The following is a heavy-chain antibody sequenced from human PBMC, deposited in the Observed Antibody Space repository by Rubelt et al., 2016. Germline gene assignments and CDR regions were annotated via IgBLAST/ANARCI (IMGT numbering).Heavy chain of an antibody. V-gene: IGHV4-59*08. D-gene: IGHD7-27*01. CDR1: GGSISSYY. Sequence: QVQLQESGPGLVKPSETLSLTCTVSGGSISSYYWSWIRQPPGKGLEWIGYIYYSGSTNYNPSLKSRVTISVDTSKNQFSLKLSSVTAADTALYYCAWGGANWGPYYFDSWGQGTLVTVSS. CDR2: IYYSGST. J-gene: IGHJ4*02. CDR3: AWGGANWGPYYFDS.